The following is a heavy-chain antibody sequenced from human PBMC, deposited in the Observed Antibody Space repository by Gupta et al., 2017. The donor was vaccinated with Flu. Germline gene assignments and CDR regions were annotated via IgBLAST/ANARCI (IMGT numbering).Heavy chain of an antibody. V-gene: IGHV1-69*01. CDR1: GVTFSTSA. J-gene: IGHJ4*02. CDR2: IIPVFGPT. Sequence: QVQLVQSGAEVKKPGSLVKVSCKASGVTFSTSAINWVRQAPGQGLEWMGGIIPVFGPTNYAQKFQGRVTITADESTSTAYMEISSLRSEDTAVYYGARKGGGHCSGGSCYSFDFWGQGTLVTVSS. D-gene: IGHD2-15*01. CDR3: ARKGGGHCSGGSCYSFDF.